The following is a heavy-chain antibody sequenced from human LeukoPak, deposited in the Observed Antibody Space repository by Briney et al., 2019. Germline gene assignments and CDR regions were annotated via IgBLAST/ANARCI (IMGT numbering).Heavy chain of an antibody. Sequence: WASVKVSCKASGGTFSSYAISWVRRAPGQGLEWMGRIIPIFGIANYAQKFQGRVTITADKSTSTAYMELSSLRSEDTAVYYCARTDIVVVPAATGDYYYGMDVWGQGTTVTVSS. D-gene: IGHD2-2*01. CDR3: ARTDIVVVPAATGDYYYGMDV. CDR1: GGTFSSYA. J-gene: IGHJ6*02. V-gene: IGHV1-69*04. CDR2: IIPIFGIA.